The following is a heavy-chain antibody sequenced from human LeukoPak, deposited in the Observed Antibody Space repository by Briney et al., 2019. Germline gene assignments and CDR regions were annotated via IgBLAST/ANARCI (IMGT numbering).Heavy chain of an antibody. Sequence: GGSLRLSCAASGLTFSSYGMIWVRQAPGEGLEWVSYISSSGSTIKYADSVRGRFTISRDNAKNSVCLQMNSLRAEDTAVYYCAKDATPALGTVYMDVWGKGTTVTISS. V-gene: IGHV3-48*03. CDR3: AKDATPALGTVYMDV. J-gene: IGHJ6*03. D-gene: IGHD6-13*01. CDR1: GLTFSSYG. CDR2: ISSSGSTI.